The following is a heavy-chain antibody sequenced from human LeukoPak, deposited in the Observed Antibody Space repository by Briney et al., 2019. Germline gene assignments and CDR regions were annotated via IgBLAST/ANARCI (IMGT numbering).Heavy chain of an antibody. Sequence: GGSLRLSCVASGFTFSNSEMNWVRQAPGKGLEWVSYITTGGGTTYYADSVKGRFTISRDNAKNSLYLQMSGLRAEDAATYYCATVGRSSRPGYWGQGALVTVSS. CDR2: ITTGGGTT. J-gene: IGHJ4*02. CDR1: GFTFSNSE. D-gene: IGHD6-6*01. V-gene: IGHV3-48*03. CDR3: ATVGRSSRPGY.